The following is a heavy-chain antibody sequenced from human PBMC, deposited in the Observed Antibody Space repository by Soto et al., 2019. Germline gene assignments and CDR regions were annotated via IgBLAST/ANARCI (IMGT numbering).Heavy chain of an antibody. CDR1: GDSISSGDHY. D-gene: IGHD2-8*01. CDR2: ISYGGYT. V-gene: IGHV4-30-4*01. CDR3: ASLNGSFLFVYDN. J-gene: IGHJ4*02. Sequence: QVQLQESGPGLVKPSQTLSLSCTVSGDSISSGDHYWSWIRQPPGKGLEWIAPISYGGYTLYNPSLQSRMTLSVETSKTQAYLKPSSVTAAATAVYYCASLNGSFLFVYDNWGQGTPVTVSA.